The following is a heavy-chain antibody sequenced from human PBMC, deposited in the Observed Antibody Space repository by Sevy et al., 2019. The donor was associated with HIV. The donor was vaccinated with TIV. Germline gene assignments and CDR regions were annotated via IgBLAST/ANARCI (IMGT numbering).Heavy chain of an antibody. CDR3: AKDRLSGTYYTGDFDY. CDR2: ITISGGTT. Sequence: GGSLRLSCAASGFTFSNYAMSWVRQAPGKGLEWVSVITISGGTTYYADSVKGRFTISRDSSKNTLYLQMNSLRAEDTAVYYCAKDRLSGTYYTGDFDYWGQGTLVTVSS. D-gene: IGHD3-10*01. J-gene: IGHJ4*02. CDR1: GFTFSNYA. V-gene: IGHV3-23*01.